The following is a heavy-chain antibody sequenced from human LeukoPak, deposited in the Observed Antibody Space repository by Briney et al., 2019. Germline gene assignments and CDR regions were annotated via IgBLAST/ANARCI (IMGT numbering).Heavy chain of an antibody. CDR2: FYNSGSS. CDR1: GGSISDYY. Sequence: SETLSLTCTVSGGSISDYYRGWIRQPPGKGLEWIGYFYNSGSSTYNPSLKSRVTISADTSKNQFSLKLSSVTAADTAVYYCTRGAGWLIDYWGQGILVTVSS. CDR3: TRGAGWLIDY. V-gene: IGHV4-59*01. D-gene: IGHD3-16*01. J-gene: IGHJ4*02.